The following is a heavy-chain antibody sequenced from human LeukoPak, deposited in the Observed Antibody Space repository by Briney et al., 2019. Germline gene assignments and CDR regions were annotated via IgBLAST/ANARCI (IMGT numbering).Heavy chain of an antibody. Sequence: PGGSLRLSCAASGFTFSSYEMNWVRQAPGKGLEWVSYISSSGSTIYYADSVKGRFTISRDNAKNSLYLQMSSLRAEDTAVYYGAGQSRLGYCSGGSCYSQPFDPWGQGTLVTVSS. V-gene: IGHV3-48*03. CDR1: GFTFSSYE. D-gene: IGHD2-15*01. J-gene: IGHJ5*02. CDR3: AGQSRLGYCSGGSCYSQPFDP. CDR2: ISSSGSTI.